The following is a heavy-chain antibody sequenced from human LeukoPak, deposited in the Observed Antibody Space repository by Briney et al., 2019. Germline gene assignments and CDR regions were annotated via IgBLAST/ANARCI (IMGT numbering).Heavy chain of an antibody. J-gene: IGHJ4*02. CDR3: ARVLHKRSYDSSGYYGY. Sequence: GGSLRLSCAASGFTFSDSYMTWIRQAPGKGLEWVSYISNSGSTIYYADSVKGRFTASRDNAMSSLYLQMNSLRAEDTAVYYCARVLHKRSYDSSGYYGYWGQGTLVTVSS. V-gene: IGHV3-11*04. D-gene: IGHD3-22*01. CDR2: ISNSGSTI. CDR1: GFTFSDSY.